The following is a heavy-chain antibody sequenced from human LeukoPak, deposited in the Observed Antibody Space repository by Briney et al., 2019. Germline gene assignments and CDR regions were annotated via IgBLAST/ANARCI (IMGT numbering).Heavy chain of an antibody. Sequence: SVKVSCKASGYTFTSYGISWVRQAPGQRLEWMGGIIPIFGTANYAQKFQGRVTVTTDESTSTAYMELSSLRSEDTAVYYCAGYYYDSSGYYQTAFDIWGQGTMVTVSS. CDR1: GYTFTSYG. D-gene: IGHD3-22*01. CDR3: AGYYYDSSGYYQTAFDI. CDR2: IIPIFGTA. J-gene: IGHJ3*02. V-gene: IGHV1-69*05.